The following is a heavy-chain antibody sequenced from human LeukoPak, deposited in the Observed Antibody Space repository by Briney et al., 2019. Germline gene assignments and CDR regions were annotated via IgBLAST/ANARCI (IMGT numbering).Heavy chain of an antibody. V-gene: IGHV4-34*01. CDR2: INHSGST. Sequence: PSETLSLTCAVYGGSFSGYYWSWIRQPPGKGLEWIGEINHSGSTNYSPSLKSRVTISVDTSKNQFSLKLSSVTAADTAVYYCARGRRYDFWSGYYAPNVNWFDPWGQGTLVTVSS. CDR3: ARGRRYDFWSGYYAPNVNWFDP. CDR1: GGSFSGYY. D-gene: IGHD3-3*01. J-gene: IGHJ5*02.